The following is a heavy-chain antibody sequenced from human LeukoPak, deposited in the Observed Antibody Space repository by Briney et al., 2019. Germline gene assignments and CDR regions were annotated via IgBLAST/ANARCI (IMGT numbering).Heavy chain of an antibody. V-gene: IGHV4-59*08. CDR1: GGSISSYY. Sequence: SETLSLTCTLSGGSISSYYWSWIRQPPGKGLEWIGFTYYTGSTNYSPSLKSRVTISVDTSKNQFFLRLSSVTAADTAVYYCARHGTISSESYFDYWGQGALVTVSS. J-gene: IGHJ4*02. CDR2: TYYTGST. CDR3: ARHGTISSESYFDY. D-gene: IGHD1-14*01.